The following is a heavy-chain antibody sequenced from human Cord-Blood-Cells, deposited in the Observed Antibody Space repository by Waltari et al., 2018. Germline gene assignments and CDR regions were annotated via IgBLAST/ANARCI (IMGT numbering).Heavy chain of an antibody. J-gene: IGHJ5*02. CDR3: ARTEFSSSWHLAPDNWFDP. Sequence: EVQLVQSGAEVKKPGESLKISCKGSGYSFTSYWIGWVRQMPGKGLEWMGSIYPGDSDTRYSPSFQGQVTISADKSISTAYLQWSSLKASDTAMYYCARTEFSSSWHLAPDNWFDPWGQGTLVTVSS. CDR2: IYPGDSDT. D-gene: IGHD6-13*01. V-gene: IGHV5-51*01. CDR1: GYSFTSYW.